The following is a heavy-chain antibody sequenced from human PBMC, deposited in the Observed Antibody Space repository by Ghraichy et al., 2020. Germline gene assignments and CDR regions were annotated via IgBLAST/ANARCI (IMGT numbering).Heavy chain of an antibody. CDR1: GGSFSGYY. V-gene: IGHV4-34*01. CDR3: AIGRPLHSYHYMYV. J-gene: IGHJ6*03. D-gene: IGHD4-11*01. Sequence: SETLSLTCAVYGGSFSGYYWSWIRQPPGKGLEWIGEINHSGSTNYNPSLKSRVTISVDTSKNQFSLKLSSVTAADTAVYYCAIGRPLHSYHYMYVCGKGTKHTV. CDR2: INHSGST.